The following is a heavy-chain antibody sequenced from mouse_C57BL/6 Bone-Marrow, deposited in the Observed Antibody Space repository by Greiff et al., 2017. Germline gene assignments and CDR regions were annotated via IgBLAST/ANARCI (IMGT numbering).Heavy chain of an antibody. CDR2: MHPNGGSP. J-gene: IGHJ4*01. CDR3: ARAYDYDVYTMDY. Sequence: VQLQQPGAELVKPGASVKLSCKASGYTFTNYWMHWVKQRPGQGLEWIGMMHPNGGSPDYNDTFKSEATLSVDKSSRTAYMELSSLTSEDSAVYYCARAYDYDVYTMDYWGQGTSVTVSS. CDR1: GYTFTNYW. V-gene: IGHV1-64*01. D-gene: IGHD2-4*01.